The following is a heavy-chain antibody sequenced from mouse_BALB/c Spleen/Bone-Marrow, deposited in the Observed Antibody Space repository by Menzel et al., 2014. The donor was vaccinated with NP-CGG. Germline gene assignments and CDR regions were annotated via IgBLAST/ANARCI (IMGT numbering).Heavy chain of an antibody. CDR3: ARYDYDGDYAMDY. Sequence: EVKLVESGGGLVKPGGSLKLSCAASGFTFSSYAMSWVRQTLERRLEWVASISRGGSTYYPESVKGRLTISRDNARNILYLQMSSLRSEDTAMYYCARYDYDGDYAMDYWGQGTSVTVSS. J-gene: IGHJ4*01. CDR1: GFTFSSYA. D-gene: IGHD2-4*01. V-gene: IGHV5-6-5*01. CDR2: ISRGGST.